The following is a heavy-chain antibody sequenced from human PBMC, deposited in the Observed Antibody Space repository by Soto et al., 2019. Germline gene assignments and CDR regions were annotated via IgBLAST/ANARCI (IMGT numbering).Heavy chain of an antibody. Sequence: SVKVSCKASGGTFSSYAISWARQAPGQGLEWMGGIIPIFGTANYAQKFQGRVTITADESTSTAYMELSSLRSEDTAVYYCAIAARPRVEGGVYYYYGMDVWGQGTTVTVSS. CDR1: GGTFSSYA. V-gene: IGHV1-69*13. D-gene: IGHD6-6*01. CDR3: AIAARPRVEGGVYYYYGMDV. CDR2: IIPIFGTA. J-gene: IGHJ6*02.